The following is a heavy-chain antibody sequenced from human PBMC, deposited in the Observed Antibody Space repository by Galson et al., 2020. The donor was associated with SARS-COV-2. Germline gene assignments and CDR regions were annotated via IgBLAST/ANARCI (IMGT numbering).Heavy chain of an antibody. CDR2: INHSGST. V-gene: IGHV4-34*01. D-gene: IGHD5-12*01. J-gene: IGHJ5*02. CDR1: GGSFSGYY. CDR3: ARGPLSGYDSKAWFDP. Sequence: SQASETLSLTCVVYGGSFSGYYWSWIRQPPEKGLEWVGKINHSGSTNYSPSLKSRVTISVDTSKNQFSLKLSSVTAADTAVYYCARGPLSGYDSKAWFDPWGQGTLVTVSS.